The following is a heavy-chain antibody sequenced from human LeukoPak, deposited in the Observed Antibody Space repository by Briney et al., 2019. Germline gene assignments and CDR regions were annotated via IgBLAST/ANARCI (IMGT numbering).Heavy chain of an antibody. D-gene: IGHD3-22*01. CDR3: ARIKSWGSSGFDWDY. CDR1: GFTFSNYG. CDR2: ISGSGGST. Sequence: GGSLRLSCAASGFTFSNYGMNWVRQAPGKGLEWVSGISGSGGSTYSADSVKGRFIISRDNAKNSLYLQMNSLRAEDTAVYYCARIKSWGSSGFDWDYWGQGTLVTVSS. V-gene: IGHV3-23*01. J-gene: IGHJ4*02.